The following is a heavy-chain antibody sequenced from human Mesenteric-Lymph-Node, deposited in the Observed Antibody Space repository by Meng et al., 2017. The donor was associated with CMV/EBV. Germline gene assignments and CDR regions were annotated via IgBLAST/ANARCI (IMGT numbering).Heavy chain of an antibody. Sequence: ASVKVSCKASGYTFTGYYLHWVRQAPGQGLEWMGWINPNTGGTDCAQKFQGRVTMTRDTSISTAYMELSGLRSDDTAVYYCARARQTGTRNAMDVWGQGATVTVSS. V-gene: IGHV1-2*02. CDR1: GYTFTGYY. CDR2: INPNTGGT. J-gene: IGHJ6*02. CDR3: ARARQTGTRNAMDV. D-gene: IGHD1-1*01.